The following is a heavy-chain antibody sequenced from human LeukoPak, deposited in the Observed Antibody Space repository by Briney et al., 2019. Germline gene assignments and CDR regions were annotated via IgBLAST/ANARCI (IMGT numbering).Heavy chain of an antibody. CDR3: ARDSGYGYNTFPTADY. D-gene: IGHD5-24*01. Sequence: PGRSLRLSCAAPGFTFTTYGMHWVRQAPGKGLEWVAFIWYDGSNGYYADSVKGRFTISRDNSENTLYLQMSSLRAEDTALYYCARDSGYGYNTFPTADYWGQGILVTVSS. CDR2: IWYDGSNG. CDR1: GFTFTTYG. J-gene: IGHJ4*02. V-gene: IGHV3-33*08.